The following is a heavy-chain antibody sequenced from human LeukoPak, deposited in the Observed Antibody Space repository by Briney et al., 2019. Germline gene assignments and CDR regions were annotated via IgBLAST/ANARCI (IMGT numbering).Heavy chain of an antibody. D-gene: IGHD6-19*01. CDR3: AKSPYNSGWSYFDY. CDR1: GFTFSSYG. CDR2: ISDGGGDT. V-gene: IGHV3-23*01. Sequence: GSLRLSCAASGFTFSSYGMSWVRQAPGKGRQWGSAISDGGGDTDYADSVKGRFTISRDNSKNTLYLQMNNLRVEDTAVYYCAKSPYNSGWSYFDYWGQGTLVTVSS. J-gene: IGHJ4*02.